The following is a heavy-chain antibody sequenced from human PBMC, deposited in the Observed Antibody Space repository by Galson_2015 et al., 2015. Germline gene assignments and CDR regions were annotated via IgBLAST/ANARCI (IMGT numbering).Heavy chain of an antibody. V-gene: IGHV3-64D*06. CDR1: GFTFSSYA. CDR3: VKSGNMDIVVVPAAGRVDWFDP. J-gene: IGHJ5*02. D-gene: IGHD2-2*03. CDR2: ISSNGGSS. Sequence: SLRLSCAASGFTFSSYAMHWVHQAPGKGLEYVSAISSNGGSSYYADSVKGRFTISRDNSESTVYLQMSSLRAEDTAVYYCVKSGNMDIVVVPAAGRVDWFDPWGQGALVTVSS.